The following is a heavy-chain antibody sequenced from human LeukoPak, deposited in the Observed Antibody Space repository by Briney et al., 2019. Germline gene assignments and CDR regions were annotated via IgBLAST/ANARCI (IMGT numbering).Heavy chain of an antibody. CDR1: GGSFSGYY. D-gene: IGHD3-3*01. CDR3: ARFTIFGVVITYMDV. Sequence: PSETLSLTCAVYGGSFSGYYWSWLRQSPGKGLEWIGEINHSGSTNYNPSLTSRVTISVDTSKNQSSLKLSSVTAADTAVYYCARFTIFGVVITYMDVWGKGTTVTVSS. V-gene: IGHV4-34*01. CDR2: INHSGST. J-gene: IGHJ6*03.